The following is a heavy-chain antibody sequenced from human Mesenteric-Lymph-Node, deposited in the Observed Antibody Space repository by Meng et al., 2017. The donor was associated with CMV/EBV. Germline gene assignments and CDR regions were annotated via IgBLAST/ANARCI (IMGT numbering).Heavy chain of an antibody. CDR2: IRSKANSYAT. CDR3: TRTVVGADY. J-gene: IGHJ4*02. D-gene: IGHD1-26*01. Sequence: CAASGFTFSGSAMQWVRQASGKRLEWVGRIRSKANSYATAYAASVKGRFTISRDDSKNTAYLQMNSLKTEDTAVYYCTRTVVGADYWGQGTLVTVSS. V-gene: IGHV3-73*01. CDR1: GFTFSGSA.